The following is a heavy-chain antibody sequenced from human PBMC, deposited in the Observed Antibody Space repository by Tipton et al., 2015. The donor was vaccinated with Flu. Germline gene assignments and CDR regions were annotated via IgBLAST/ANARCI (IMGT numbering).Heavy chain of an antibody. CDR1: GFTFDDYA. V-gene: IGHV3-43*02. D-gene: IGHD5-18*01. Sequence: SLRLSCAASGFTFDDYAMHWVRQAPGKGLEWVSLISGDGGSTYYADSVKGRFTISRDNSKNSLYLQMNSLRTEDTALYYCAKGALRYSYGLDYFDYWGQGTLVTVSS. CDR3: AKGALRYSYGLDYFDY. CDR2: ISGDGGST. J-gene: IGHJ4*02.